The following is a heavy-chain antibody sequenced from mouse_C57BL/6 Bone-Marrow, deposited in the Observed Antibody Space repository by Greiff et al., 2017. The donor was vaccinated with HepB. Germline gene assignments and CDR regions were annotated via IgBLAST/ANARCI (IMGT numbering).Heavy chain of an antibody. V-gene: IGHV1-82*01. CDR1: GYAFSSSW. Sequence: QVQLQQSGPELVKPGASVKISCKASGYAFSSSWMNWVKQRPGKGLEWIGRIYPGDGDTNYNGKFEGKATLTADKSSSTAYMQLSSLTSEDSAVYFCARNVPRSVSWGQGTTLTVSS. CDR2: IYPGDGDT. CDR3: ARNVPRSVS. J-gene: IGHJ2*01.